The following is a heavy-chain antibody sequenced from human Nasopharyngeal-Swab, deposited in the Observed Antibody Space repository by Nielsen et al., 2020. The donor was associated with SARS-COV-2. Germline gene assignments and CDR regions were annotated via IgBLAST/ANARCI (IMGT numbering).Heavy chain of an antibody. D-gene: IGHD1-7*01. V-gene: IGHV5-51*01. CDR2: MYPRDSDT. J-gene: IGHJ4*02. CDR1: GYSFSSYW. CDR3: ATAYNGNYYWEY. Sequence: GESLKISCTGSGYSFSSYWIGWVRQMLGKGLEWMGIMYPRDSDTRYSPSFQGQVTISADKSISTAYLQWSSLKASDTAMYYCATAYNGNYYWEYWGQGTLVTVSS.